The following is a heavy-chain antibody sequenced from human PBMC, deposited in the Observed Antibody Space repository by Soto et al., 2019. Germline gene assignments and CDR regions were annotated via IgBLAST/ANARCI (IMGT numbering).Heavy chain of an antibody. J-gene: IGHJ2*01. V-gene: IGHV4-30-4*01. CDR3: ARGSRVGGLGFPWFFDL. CDR2: IYYSGNT. CDR1: GGSISSGDYF. D-gene: IGHD3-10*01. Sequence: QVQLQESGPGLVKPSQTLSLTCTVSGGSISSGDYFWSWIRQPPGKGLEWIGYIYYSGNTYYNPSLKSRFTISVATSKTQFSLNLTSVTAADTAVFYCARGSRVGGLGFPWFFDLWGRGTLVTVSS.